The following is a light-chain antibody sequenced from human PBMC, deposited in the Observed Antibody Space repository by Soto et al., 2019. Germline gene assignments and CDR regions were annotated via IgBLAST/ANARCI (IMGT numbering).Light chain of an antibody. CDR3: QQDGSCRGYT. CDR2: GAS. V-gene: IGKV3-20*01. CDR1: QSVSSSY. J-gene: IGKJ2*01. Sequence: EMVLTQSPGTLSLPQGERATLSCRASQSVSSSYVAWHQQKPGQAPRLLIYGASSTATGIPDRFSGSGSGTDFTLTISRLELEDFAVYYCQQDGSCRGYTFGQGTKLEIK.